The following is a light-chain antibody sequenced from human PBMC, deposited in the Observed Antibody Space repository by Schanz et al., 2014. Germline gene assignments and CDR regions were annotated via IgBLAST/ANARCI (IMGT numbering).Light chain of an antibody. Sequence: DIVLTQSPGTLSLSPGERATLSCRASQSVSSYLAWYQQKPGQAPRLLIYGASTRATGIPARFSGSGSGTEFTLTISSLQSEDFAVFYCQKRSNWPLTFGGGTKVEIK. J-gene: IGKJ4*01. CDR2: GAS. V-gene: IGKV3-15*01. CDR3: QKRSNWPLT. CDR1: QSVSSY.